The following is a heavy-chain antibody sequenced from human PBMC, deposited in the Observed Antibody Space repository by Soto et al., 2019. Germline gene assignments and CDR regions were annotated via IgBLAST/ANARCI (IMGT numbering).Heavy chain of an antibody. CDR2: IWYDGSNK. Sequence: QVQLVESGGGVVQPGRSLRLSCAASGFTFRSYGMHWVRQAPGKGLEWVAIIWYDGSNKYYADSVKGRFTISRDNSKNTMYPQRNRLRAEDTTVYYCARDLHDTSGYYSYYFDYWGQGTLVTVSS. V-gene: IGHV3-33*01. D-gene: IGHD3-22*01. CDR3: ARDLHDTSGYYSYYFDY. CDR1: GFTFRSYG. J-gene: IGHJ4*02.